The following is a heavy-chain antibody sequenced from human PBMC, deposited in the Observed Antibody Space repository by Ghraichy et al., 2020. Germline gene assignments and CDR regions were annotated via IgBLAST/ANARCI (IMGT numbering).Heavy chain of an antibody. J-gene: IGHJ1*01. CDR2: ISSRSSTI. CDR1: GFAFSDYH. V-gene: IGHV3-11*01. Sequence: GGSLRLSCAASGFAFSDYHMSWIRQAPGKGLEWISYISSRSSTIKYVESAKGRFTISRDNVKNSLYLEMNNLRLEDMAVYYCARGTLFGVRTLFNHWGQGTLVTVSS. D-gene: IGHD3-3*01. CDR3: ARGTLFGVRTLFNH.